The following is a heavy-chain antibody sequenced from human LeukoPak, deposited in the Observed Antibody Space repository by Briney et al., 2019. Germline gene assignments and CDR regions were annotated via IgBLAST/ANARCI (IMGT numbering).Heavy chain of an antibody. CDR3: ARDPERGGSDFDY. J-gene: IGHJ4*02. V-gene: IGHV3-7*01. CDR1: GFTFSTYW. CDR2: IEQGGNDK. Sequence: GGSLRLSCAASGFTFSTYWMTWVRQAPGKGLEWVAGIEQGGNDKYYVDSVKGRFTISRDDARNSLYLQMNSLRAEDTAVHYCARDPERGGSDFDYWGQGTLITVSS. D-gene: IGHD2-15*01.